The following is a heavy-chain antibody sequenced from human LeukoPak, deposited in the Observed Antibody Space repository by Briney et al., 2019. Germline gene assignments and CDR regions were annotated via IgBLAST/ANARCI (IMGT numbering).Heavy chain of an antibody. D-gene: IGHD3-22*01. CDR2: INYSENTNWIREIKHSENT. CDR1: GGSFSGYY. V-gene: IGHV4-34*01. Sequence: SETLSLTCAVYGGSFSGYYWSWIRQPPGKGLEWIGEINYSENTNWIREIKHSENTNYNPSLKSRVTISVDTSKNQFSLQLRSVTAADTAVYYCARNFDSSGYYLAYWGQGNLVTVSS. J-gene: IGHJ4*02. CDR3: ARNFDSSGYYLAY.